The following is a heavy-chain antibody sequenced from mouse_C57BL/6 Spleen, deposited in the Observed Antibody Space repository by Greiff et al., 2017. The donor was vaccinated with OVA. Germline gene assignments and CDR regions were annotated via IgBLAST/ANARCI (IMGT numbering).Heavy chain of an antibody. CDR1: GYTFTSYW. CDR3: ARGTTVEPRYWYFDV. D-gene: IGHD1-1*01. V-gene: IGHV1-69*01. J-gene: IGHJ1*03. Sequence: QVQLKQPGAELVMPGASVKLSCKASGYTFTSYWMHWVKQRPGQGLEWIGEIDPSDSYTKYNQKFKGKATLTVDKSSSTAYMQLSSLTSEYSAVYYCARGTTVEPRYWYFDVWGTGTTVTVSS. CDR2: IDPSDSYT.